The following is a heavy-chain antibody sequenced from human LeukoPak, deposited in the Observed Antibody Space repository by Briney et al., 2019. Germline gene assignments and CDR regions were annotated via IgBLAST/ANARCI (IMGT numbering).Heavy chain of an antibody. D-gene: IGHD6-13*01. CDR2: IYPGDSDT. Sequence: GESLKISCKGSGYSFTSYWIGWVRQMPGKGPEWMGIIYPGDSDTRYSLSFQGQVTISADKSISTAYLQWSSLKASDTAMYYCARLAVRSSWPTFDYWGQGTLVTVSS. J-gene: IGHJ4*02. CDR1: GYSFTSYW. V-gene: IGHV5-51*01. CDR3: ARLAVRSSWPTFDY.